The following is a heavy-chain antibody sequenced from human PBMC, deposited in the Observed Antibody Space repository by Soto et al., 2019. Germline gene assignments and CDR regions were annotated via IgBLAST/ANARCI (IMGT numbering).Heavy chain of an antibody. CDR2: INPNSGGT. D-gene: IGHD4-4*01. Sequence: QVQLVQSGAEVKKPGASVKVSCKASGYTFTGYYMHWVRQAPGQGLEWMGWINPNSGGTNYAQKFQGWVTMTRDTYISTAYMELSRLRSDDTAVYYCARENSNSRYYYYYYMDVWGKGTTVTVSS. J-gene: IGHJ6*03. V-gene: IGHV1-2*04. CDR3: ARENSNSRYYYYYYMDV. CDR1: GYTFTGYY.